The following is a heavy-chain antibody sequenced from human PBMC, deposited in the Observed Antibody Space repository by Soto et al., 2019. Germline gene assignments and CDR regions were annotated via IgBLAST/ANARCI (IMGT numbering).Heavy chain of an antibody. CDR3: AKVNDSSGYYFAPLFDY. CDR2: ISGTSGST. D-gene: IGHD3-22*01. Sequence: PGGSLRLSCAASGFTFSSYAMSWVRQAPGKGLEWVSFISGTSGSTYYADSVKGRFTISRDNSKNTLYLQMNSLRAEDTGVYYCAKVNDSSGYYFAPLFDYWGQGTLVTVSS. CDR1: GFTFSSYA. J-gene: IGHJ4*02. V-gene: IGHV3-23*01.